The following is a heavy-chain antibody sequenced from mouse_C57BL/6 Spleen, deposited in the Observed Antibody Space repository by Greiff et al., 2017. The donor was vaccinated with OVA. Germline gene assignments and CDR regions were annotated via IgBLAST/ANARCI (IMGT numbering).Heavy chain of an antibody. CDR3: TTFEITTVVATPFGY. CDR2: IDPENGDT. Sequence: EVQLQPSGAELVRPGASVKLSCTASGFNIKDDYMHWVKQRPEQGLEWIGWIDPENGDTEYASKFQGKATITADKSSNTAYLQLSSLTSEDTAVYYCTTFEITTVVATPFGYWGQGTTLTVSS. V-gene: IGHV14-4*01. D-gene: IGHD1-1*01. CDR1: GFNIKDDY. J-gene: IGHJ2*01.